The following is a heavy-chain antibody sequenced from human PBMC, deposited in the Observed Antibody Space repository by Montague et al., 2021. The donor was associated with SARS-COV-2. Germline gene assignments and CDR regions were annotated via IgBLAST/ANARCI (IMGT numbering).Heavy chain of an antibody. V-gene: IGHV4-34*10. Sequence: SETLSLTCAVSGGSFTGYVWSWIRQPPGKGLECIGEISPTGSTTSNPSLKSRLTMSVDTSTNQFSLKLASVTAADTAVYYCARGSSPLTLTRRARARGFYLDLWVQGTLVAVSS. CDR1: GGSFTGYV. D-gene: IGHD3-9*01. CDR2: ISPTGST. J-gene: IGHJ4*02. CDR3: ARGSSPLTLTRRARARGFYLDL.